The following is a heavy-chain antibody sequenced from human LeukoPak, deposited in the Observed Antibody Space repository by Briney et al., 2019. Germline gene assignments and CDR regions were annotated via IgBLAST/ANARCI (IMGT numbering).Heavy chain of an antibody. CDR3: AKDWGYGSGTYYPH. J-gene: IGHJ4*02. D-gene: IGHD3-10*01. CDR2: ISYDGSNK. V-gene: IGHV3-30*04. Sequence: GGSLRLSCAASGFTFSSYAMHWVRQAPGKGLEWVAVISYDGSNKYYADSVKGRFTISRDNSKNTLYLQMNSLRAEDTAVYYCAKDWGYGSGTYYPHWGQGTLVTVSS. CDR1: GFTFSSYA.